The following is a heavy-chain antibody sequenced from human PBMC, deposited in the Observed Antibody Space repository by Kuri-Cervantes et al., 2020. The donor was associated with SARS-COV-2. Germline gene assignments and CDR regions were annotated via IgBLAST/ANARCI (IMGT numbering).Heavy chain of an antibody. D-gene: IGHD2-2*01. CDR1: GGSFNGYY. CDR3: ARGREGAVPATILGLGFFLYFSMDV. V-gene: IGHV4-34*01. Sequence: SETLSLTCAVFGGSFNGYYWSWIRQSPGKGLGWMGKINHSGSANYNPSLSTRVTISIDTSKNQFSLKLSSVTAADTAMYYCARGREGAVPATILGLGFFLYFSMDVWGKGTSVTVSS. CDR2: INHSGSA. J-gene: IGHJ6*03.